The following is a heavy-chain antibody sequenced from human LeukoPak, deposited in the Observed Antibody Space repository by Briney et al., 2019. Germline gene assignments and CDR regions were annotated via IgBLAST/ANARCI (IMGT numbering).Heavy chain of an antibody. CDR2: IIPIFGTA. Sequence: SVKVSCKASGGTFSSYAISWVRQAPGQGLEWMGGIIPIFGTANYAQKFQGRVTITTDESTSTAYMELSSLRSEDTAVYYCARSARVDDYVWGSYRSFDYWGQGTLVTVSS. D-gene: IGHD3-16*02. CDR3: ARSARVDDYVWGSYRSFDY. CDR1: GGTFSSYA. J-gene: IGHJ4*02. V-gene: IGHV1-69*05.